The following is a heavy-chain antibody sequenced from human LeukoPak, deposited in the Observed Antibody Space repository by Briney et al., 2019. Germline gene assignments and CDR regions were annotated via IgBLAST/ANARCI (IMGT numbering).Heavy chain of an antibody. CDR2: IYYSGST. D-gene: IGHD2/OR15-2a*01. V-gene: IGHV4-61*01. J-gene: IGHJ4*02. CDR1: GGSVSSGSYH. CDR3: ARSGFYGSHPFDY. Sequence: SETLSLTCTVSGGSVSSGSYHWSWIRQPPGKGLAYIGYIYYSGSTNYNPSLKSRVAISIDTSKNQFSLKLNSVTAADTAVYYCARSGFYGSHPFDYWGQGSLVTVSS.